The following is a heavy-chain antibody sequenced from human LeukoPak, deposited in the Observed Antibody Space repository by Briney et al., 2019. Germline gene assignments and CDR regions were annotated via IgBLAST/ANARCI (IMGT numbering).Heavy chain of an antibody. CDR3: ARLKYCSGGRCYPGDY. V-gene: IGHV1-8*01. D-gene: IGHD2-15*01. J-gene: IGHJ4*02. Sequence: ASVKVSSKAFGYTFTSYDINWVRHATRQGREWMGWMNPNSGNTGYAQQFQGRITLTRNTSISTAYMDLSSRRSEDRAVYYCARLKYCSGGRCYPGDYWGQGTLVTVSS. CDR2: MNPNSGNT. CDR1: GYTFTSYD.